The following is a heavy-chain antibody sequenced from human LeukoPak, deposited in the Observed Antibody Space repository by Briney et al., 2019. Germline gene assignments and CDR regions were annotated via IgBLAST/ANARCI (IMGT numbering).Heavy chain of an antibody. CDR1: GVSISDYY. J-gene: IGHJ6*02. D-gene: IGHD2-2*01. CDR3: ARPSRHVAPYYGMDV. V-gene: IGHV4-59*08. Sequence: SETLSLTCTVSGVSISDYYWRWIRQAPGRGLEWIGDIYYSGSTNYNPSLKSRVTISVDTSKNQFSLRLSSVTAADTAVYYCARPSRHVAPYYGMDVWGQGTTVTVSS. CDR2: IYYSGST.